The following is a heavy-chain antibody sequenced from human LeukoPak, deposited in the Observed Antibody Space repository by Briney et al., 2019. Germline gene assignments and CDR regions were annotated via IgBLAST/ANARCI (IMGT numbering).Heavy chain of an antibody. Sequence: SETLSLTCTVSGASISSSSWSWIRQPPGEGLEWIGYLYTSGGTDYNPSLKRRATISVDRSKNEFSLTLRSVTAADTAVYYCASRRADMGTIPGYEYWYMDVWAKGTTVTVSS. CDR3: ASRRADMGTIPGYEYWYMDV. J-gene: IGHJ6*03. D-gene: IGHD2-8*02. CDR2: LYTSGGT. CDR1: GASISSSS. V-gene: IGHV4-4*09.